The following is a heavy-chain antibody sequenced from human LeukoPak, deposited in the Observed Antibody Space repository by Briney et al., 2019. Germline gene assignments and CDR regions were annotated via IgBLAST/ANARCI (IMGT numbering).Heavy chain of an antibody. CDR2: INPSGGST. Sequence: ASVKVSCKASGYTFTSYYMHWVRQAPGQGLEWMGIINPSGGSTSYAQKFQGRVTMTRDTSTSTVYMELSSLRSEDTAVYYCARTYYYDSSGANDAFNIWGQGTMVTVSS. D-gene: IGHD3-22*01. V-gene: IGHV1-46*01. CDR1: GYTFTSYY. CDR3: ARTYYYDSSGANDAFNI. J-gene: IGHJ3*02.